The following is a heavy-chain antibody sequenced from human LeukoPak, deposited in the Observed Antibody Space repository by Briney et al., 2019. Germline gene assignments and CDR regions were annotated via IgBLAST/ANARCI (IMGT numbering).Heavy chain of an antibody. D-gene: IGHD4-17*01. CDR1: GFTFSSYW. CDR2: IKQDGSEK. J-gene: IGHJ5*02. Sequence: PGGSLRLSCAASGFTFSSYWMSWVRQAPGKGLEWVANIKQDGSEKYYLDSVKGRLTISRDNAKNSLYLQMNSLRAEDTAVYYCARGLSAWTVTPYNWFDPWGQGTLVTVSS. CDR3: ARGLSAWTVTPYNWFDP. V-gene: IGHV3-7*01.